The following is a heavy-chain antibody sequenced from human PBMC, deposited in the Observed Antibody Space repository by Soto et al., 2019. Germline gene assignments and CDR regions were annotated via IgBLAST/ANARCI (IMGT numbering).Heavy chain of an antibody. CDR1: GYRVTRYW. J-gene: IGHJ4*02. CDR2: IYPGDSDT. V-gene: IGHV5-51*01. CDR3: ARHERCSSPSCRYVDY. D-gene: IGHD2-2*01. Sequence: EVQLVQSGAEVKKPGESLKISCKGFGYRVTRYWIGWVRQVPGKGLEWMGIIYPGDSDTRYNPSLEGQVTLSADKSNNPAYLQWRSLKASDSAMYSCARHERCSSPSCRYVDYWGQGTPVIVSS.